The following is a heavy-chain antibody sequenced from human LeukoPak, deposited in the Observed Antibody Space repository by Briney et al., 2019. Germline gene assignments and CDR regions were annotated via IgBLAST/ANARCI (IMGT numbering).Heavy chain of an antibody. J-gene: IGHJ4*02. CDR3: ARDAMTSVTTSPYYFDY. Sequence: ASVKVSCKASGYTFNSYYMHWVRQAPGQGLEWMGIINPSGDFTSYAQEFQGRVTMTKDTSTSTVYMELSSLRSGDTAVFYCARDAMTSVTTSPYYFDYWGQGTLVTVSS. CDR2: INPSGDFT. V-gene: IGHV1-46*02. D-gene: IGHD4-17*01. CDR1: GYTFNSYY.